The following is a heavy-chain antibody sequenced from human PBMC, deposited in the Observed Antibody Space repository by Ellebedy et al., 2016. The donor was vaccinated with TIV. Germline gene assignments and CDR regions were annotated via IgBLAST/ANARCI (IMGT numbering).Heavy chain of an antibody. CDR1: GYTFTSYA. Sequence: ASVRVSCXASGYTFTSYAMHWVRQAPGQRLEWMGWSNAGNGNTKYSQEFQGRVTITRDTSASTAYMELSSLRSEDTAVYYCARGVVPAASDAFDIWGQGTMVTVSS. CDR3: ARGVVPAASDAFDI. D-gene: IGHD2-2*01. J-gene: IGHJ3*02. CDR2: SNAGNGNT. V-gene: IGHV1-3*01.